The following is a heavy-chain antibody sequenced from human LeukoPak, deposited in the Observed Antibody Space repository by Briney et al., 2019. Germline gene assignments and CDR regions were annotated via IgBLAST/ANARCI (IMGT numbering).Heavy chain of an antibody. CDR3: ARDRDFPTGGNSAKGAFDI. V-gene: IGHV3-21*01. CDR1: GFTFSSYS. D-gene: IGHD4-23*01. CDR2: ISSSSSYI. Sequence: GGSLRLSCAASGFTFSSYSMNWVRQAPGKGLEWVSSISSSSSYIYYADSVKGRFTISRDNAKNSLYLQMNSLRAEDTAVYYCARDRDFPTGGNSAKGAFDIWGQGTMVTVSS. J-gene: IGHJ3*02.